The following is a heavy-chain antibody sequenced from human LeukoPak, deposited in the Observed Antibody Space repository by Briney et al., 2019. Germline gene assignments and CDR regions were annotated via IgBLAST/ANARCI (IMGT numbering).Heavy chain of an antibody. CDR2: ISYAGSDK. J-gene: IGHJ3*02. CDR1: GFTFSSHG. Sequence: GRPLRLSCAASGFTFSSHGIHWVRQAPGKGLEWVAVISYAGSDKYYADSVKGRFTISRDNSKNTLYLQMNSLRAEDTAVYYCAKSSSGGWYLLGDAFDIWGQGTMVTVSS. CDR3: AKSSSGGWYLLGDAFDI. V-gene: IGHV3-30*18. D-gene: IGHD6-19*01.